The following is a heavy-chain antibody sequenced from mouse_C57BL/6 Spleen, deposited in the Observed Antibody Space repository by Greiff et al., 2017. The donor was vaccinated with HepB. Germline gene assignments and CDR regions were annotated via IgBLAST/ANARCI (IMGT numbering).Heavy chain of an antibody. J-gene: IGHJ2*01. CDR3: ARWDWDGGKNY. CDR1: GYTFTDYY. CDR2: INPNNGGT. D-gene: IGHD4-1*01. Sequence: VQLQQSGPELVKPGASVKISCKASGYTFTDYYMNWVKQSHGKSLEWIGDINPNNGGTSYNQKFKGKATLTVDKSSSTAYMELRSLTSEDSAVYYCARWDWDGGKNYWGQGTTLTVSS. V-gene: IGHV1-26*01.